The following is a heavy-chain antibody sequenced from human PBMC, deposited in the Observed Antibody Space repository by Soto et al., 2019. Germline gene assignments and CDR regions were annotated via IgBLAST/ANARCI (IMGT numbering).Heavy chain of an antibody. CDR3: ARLLGLRTFDY. CDR2: IDTADSDT. Sequence: EVQLVQSGAEVKKPGESLKISCKGSGYSFTSYWIAWVRQMPGKGLEWIGIIDTADSDTRYSPSFQGQVIISADKSTSTAYLQWSSLKASDTAMYYCARLLGLRTFDYWGQGTLVTVSS. V-gene: IGHV5-51*03. CDR1: GYSFTSYW. J-gene: IGHJ4*02. D-gene: IGHD4-17*01.